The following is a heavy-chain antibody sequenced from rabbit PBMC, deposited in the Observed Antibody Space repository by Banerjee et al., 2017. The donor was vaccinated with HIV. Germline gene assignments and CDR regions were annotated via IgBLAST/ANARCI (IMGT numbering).Heavy chain of an antibody. CDR2: IYIGTSNT. CDR3: ARNVGSSWDL. D-gene: IGHD8-1*01. CDR1: GFSFSSNYY. V-gene: IGHV1S45*01. J-gene: IGHJ6*01. Sequence: QEQLVESGGGLVQPEGSLTLTCAASGFSFSSNYYICWVRQAPGKGLEWIACIYIGTSNTYYASWAKGRFTISKTSSTTVTLQMTSLTAADTASYFCARNVGSSWDLWGPGTLVTVS.